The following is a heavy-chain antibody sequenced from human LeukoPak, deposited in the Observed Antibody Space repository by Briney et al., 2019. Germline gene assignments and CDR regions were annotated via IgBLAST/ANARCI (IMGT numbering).Heavy chain of an antibody. CDR2: ISYDGSNK. CDR3: ARDRVEVGSTYTFEYFDY. Sequence: GGSLRLSCAASGFTFSSYAMHWVRQAPGKGLEWVAVISYDGSNKYYADSVKGRFTISRDNSKNTLYLQMNSLRPEDTAVYYCARDRVEVGSTYTFEYFDYWGQGTLVTVSS. J-gene: IGHJ4*02. V-gene: IGHV3-30-3*01. CDR1: GFTFSSYA. D-gene: IGHD3-16*01.